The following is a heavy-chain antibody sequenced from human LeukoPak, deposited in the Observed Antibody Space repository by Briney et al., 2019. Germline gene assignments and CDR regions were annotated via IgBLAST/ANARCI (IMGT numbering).Heavy chain of an antibody. J-gene: IGHJ4*02. CDR2: ISGSSSHT. CDR3: ARVSRWEHLDY. D-gene: IGHD1-26*01. CDR1: GFTFSDYY. V-gene: IGHV3-11*06. Sequence: GGSLRLSCVVSGFTFSDYYMNWIRQAPGKGLEWLSYISGSSSHTLYADSVKGRFTISRDNSKNTLYLQMNSLRAEDTAVYYCARVSRWEHLDYWGQGTLVTVSS.